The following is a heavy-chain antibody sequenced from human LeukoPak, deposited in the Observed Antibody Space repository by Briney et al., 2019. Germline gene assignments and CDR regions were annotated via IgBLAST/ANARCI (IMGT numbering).Heavy chain of an antibody. J-gene: IGHJ4*02. CDR1: GGSISSGSYY. V-gene: IGHV4-61*02. CDR3: ARDHTAMAFDY. Sequence: PSETLSLTCTFSGGSISSGSYYWSWFRQPAGKGLEWIGRIYSSGRANYNPSLESRVTISIDTSKNQFSLKLNSVTAADTAVYFCARDHTAMAFDYWGQGTLVTVSS. D-gene: IGHD5-18*01. CDR2: IYSSGRA.